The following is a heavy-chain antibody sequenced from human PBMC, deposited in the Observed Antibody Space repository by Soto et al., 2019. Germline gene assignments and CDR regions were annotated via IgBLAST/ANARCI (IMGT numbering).Heavy chain of an antibody. CDR2: ISYDGSNK. CDR1: GFTFSSYG. D-gene: IGHD5-18*01. CDR3: AKELQAMVIYGMDV. Sequence: GGSLRLSCAASGFTFSSYGMHWVRQAPGKGLEWVAVISYDGSNKYYADSVKGRFTISRDNSKNTLYLQMNSLRAEDTAVYYCAKELQAMVIYGMDVWGQGTTVTVSS. V-gene: IGHV3-30*18. J-gene: IGHJ6*02.